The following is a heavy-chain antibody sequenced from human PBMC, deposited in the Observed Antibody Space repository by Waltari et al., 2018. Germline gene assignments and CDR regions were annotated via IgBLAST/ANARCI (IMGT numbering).Heavy chain of an antibody. CDR1: GDSIPGHD. CDR2: INGRQMS. D-gene: IGHD3-10*01. J-gene: IGHJ4*02. Sequence: QVQLRESGPGVLKPSETLSLICVVSGDSIPGHDYSWVRQSPGQGLEWIGCINGRQMSHYTYNPSLKSRLNISLDTSNHQCSLKMTAVTAADSAVYFCARTSASGGYWGPGTVVTVSS. V-gene: IGHV4-4*09. CDR3: ARTSASGGY.